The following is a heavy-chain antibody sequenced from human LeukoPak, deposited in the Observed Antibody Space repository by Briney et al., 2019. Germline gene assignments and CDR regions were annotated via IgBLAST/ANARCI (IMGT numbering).Heavy chain of an antibody. CDR3: ARGSGVVITPDAFDI. Sequence: GGSLRLSCAASGFTFSSYSMNWVRQAPGKGLEWVSSISSSSSYIYYAVSVKGRFTISRDNAKNSLYLQMNSLRAEDTAVYYCARGSGVVITPDAFDIWGQGTMVTVSS. J-gene: IGHJ3*02. V-gene: IGHV3-21*01. D-gene: IGHD3-3*01. CDR2: ISSSSSYI. CDR1: GFTFSSYS.